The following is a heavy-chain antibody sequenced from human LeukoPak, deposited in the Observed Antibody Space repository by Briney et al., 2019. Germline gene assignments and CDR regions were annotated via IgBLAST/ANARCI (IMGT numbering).Heavy chain of an antibody. D-gene: IGHD3-3*01. V-gene: IGHV3-30-3*01. CDR2: IGSDGSHT. Sequence: AGGSLRLSCAASGFTFSNYFMHWVRQAPGKGLEWVADIGSDGSHTFYVESVKGRFTISRDNSKNTLNLQKNSLRAEDTAVYFCAKGRQVTILHSGAFDIWGQGTMVTVSS. J-gene: IGHJ3*02. CDR1: GFTFSNYF. CDR3: AKGRQVTILHSGAFDI.